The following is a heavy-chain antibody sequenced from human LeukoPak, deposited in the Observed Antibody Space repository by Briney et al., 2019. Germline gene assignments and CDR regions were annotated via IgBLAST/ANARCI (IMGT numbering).Heavy chain of an antibody. Sequence: SQTHSLTCAISGDSVSSKSATWNWIRQSPSRGLEWLGRTYYTSKWYNDYAVSVKSRITINPDTSKNQFSLQLNSVTPEDTAVYYCAREGWFGEPPSHWFDPWGQGILVTVSS. V-gene: IGHV6-1*01. J-gene: IGHJ5*02. CDR1: GDSVSSKSAT. D-gene: IGHD3-10*01. CDR2: TYYTSKWYN. CDR3: AREGWFGEPPSHWFDP.